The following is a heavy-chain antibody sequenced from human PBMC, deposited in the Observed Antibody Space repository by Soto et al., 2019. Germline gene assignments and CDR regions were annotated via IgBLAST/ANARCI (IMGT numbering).Heavy chain of an antibody. CDR1: GGSFSGYY. CDR3: ARSPFLRSGRFSISSSWYGGPYYFDY. CDR2: INHSGST. V-gene: IGHV4-34*01. J-gene: IGHJ4*02. D-gene: IGHD6-13*01. Sequence: KTSETLSLTCAVYGGSFSGYYWSWIRQPPGKGLEWIGEINHSGSTNYNPSLKSRVAISVDTSKNQFSLKLSSVTAADTAVYYCARSPFLRSGRFSISSSWYGGPYYFDYWGQGTLVTVSS.